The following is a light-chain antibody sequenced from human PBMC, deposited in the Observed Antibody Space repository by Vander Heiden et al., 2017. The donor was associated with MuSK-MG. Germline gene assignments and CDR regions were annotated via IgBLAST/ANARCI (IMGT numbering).Light chain of an antibody. Sequence: EIQMTQAPSSLSAPVGDSVTITCWASQSISSYLNWYQQKPGKAPKLLIYAATSLQSGIPSRFSGSGSGTDFTLTIGTLQPEDFATYYRQQSYSTPRTFGQGTKVEIK. CDR3: QQSYSTPRT. CDR2: AAT. CDR1: QSISSY. J-gene: IGKJ1*01. V-gene: IGKV1-39*01.